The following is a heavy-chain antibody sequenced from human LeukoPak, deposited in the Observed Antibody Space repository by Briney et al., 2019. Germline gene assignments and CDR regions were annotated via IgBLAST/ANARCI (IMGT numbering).Heavy chain of an antibody. Sequence: GGSLRLSCAASGFTFSSYAMHWVRQAPGKGLEGVAVISYDGSNKYYADSVKGRFTISRDNSKNTPYLQMNSLRAEDTAVYYCAKSLRLQLWPQGYFDFWGRGTLVTVSS. CDR3: AKSLRLQLWPQGYFDF. CDR1: GFTFSSYA. V-gene: IGHV3-30-3*02. D-gene: IGHD5-18*01. CDR2: ISYDGSNK. J-gene: IGHJ2*01.